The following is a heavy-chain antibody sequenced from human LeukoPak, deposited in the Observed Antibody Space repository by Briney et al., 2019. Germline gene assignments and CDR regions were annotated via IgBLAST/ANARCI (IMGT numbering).Heavy chain of an antibody. D-gene: IGHD3-3*01. Sequence: SETLSLTCAVYGGSFSGYYWSWIRQPPGKGLEWIGEINHSGSTNYNPSLKSRVTISVDTSKNQFSLKLSSVTAADTAVYYCARGFIWSGYHGFDHWGQGTLVTVSS. V-gene: IGHV4-34*01. CDR1: GGSFSGYY. CDR3: ARGFIWSGYHGFDH. J-gene: IGHJ4*02. CDR2: INHSGST.